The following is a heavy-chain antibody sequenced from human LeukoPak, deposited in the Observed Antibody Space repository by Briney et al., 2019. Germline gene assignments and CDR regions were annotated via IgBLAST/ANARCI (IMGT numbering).Heavy chain of an antibody. CDR2: FDPEDGET. V-gene: IGHV1-24*01. D-gene: IGHD5-24*01. J-gene: IGHJ4*02. CDR3: AIDGDGYNSLDY. Sequence: GASVKVSCKASGYTFTSYDINWVRQAPGKGLEWMGGFDPEDGETIYAQKFQGRVTMTEDTSTDTAYMELSSLRSEDTAVYYCAIDGDGYNSLDYWGQGTLVTVSS. CDR1: GYTFTSYD.